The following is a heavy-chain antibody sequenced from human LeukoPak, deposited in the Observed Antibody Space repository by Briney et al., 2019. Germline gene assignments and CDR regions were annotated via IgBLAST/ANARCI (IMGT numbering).Heavy chain of an antibody. Sequence: PGGSLRLSCAASGFTFSSCGMHWVRQAPGKGLEWVAFIRYDGTNIYYADSVKGRFTISRDDSKNTLYLQMNSLRGDDTAVYYCAKDGTSYYYIYYWGQGTLVTVSS. D-gene: IGHD2/OR15-2a*01. CDR3: AKDGTSYYYIYY. CDR1: GFTFSSCG. CDR2: IRYDGTNI. J-gene: IGHJ4*02. V-gene: IGHV3-30*02.